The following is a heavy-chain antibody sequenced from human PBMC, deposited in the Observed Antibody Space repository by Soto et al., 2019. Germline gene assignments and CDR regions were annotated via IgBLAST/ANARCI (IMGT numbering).Heavy chain of an antibody. Sequence: QLQLQESGSGLVKPSQTLSLTCAVSGGSISSSGSSWSWLRQPPGKGLEWIAYIYHGGSTQYNPSLKSRGTISVDASKNQFSLNLSSVTAADTAVYFCAREDQRRDAFDIWGQGTVVTVSS. D-gene: IGHD2-2*01. CDR3: AREDQRRDAFDI. V-gene: IGHV4-30-2*01. J-gene: IGHJ3*02. CDR2: IYHGGST. CDR1: GGSISSSGSS.